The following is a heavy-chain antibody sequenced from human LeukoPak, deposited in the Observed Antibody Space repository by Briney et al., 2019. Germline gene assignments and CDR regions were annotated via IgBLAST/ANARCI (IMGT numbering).Heavy chain of an antibody. J-gene: IGHJ4*02. Sequence: GGSLRLSCAASGFTFNIYAMSWVRQAPGKGLEWVSTINDISSNTYYADSVEGRFTISRDNSNDTLYLQMNNLRAEDTALYYCAKGYYAVFGWGQGTLVSVSS. CDR3: AKGYYAVFG. CDR2: INDISSNT. V-gene: IGHV3-23*01. D-gene: IGHD1-26*01. CDR1: GFTFNIYA.